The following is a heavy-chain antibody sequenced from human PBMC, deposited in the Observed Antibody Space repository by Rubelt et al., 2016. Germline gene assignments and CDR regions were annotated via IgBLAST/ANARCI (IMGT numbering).Heavy chain of an antibody. CDR3: ARDRTWLVPGLDAFDI. CDR2: ISAYNGNT. V-gene: IGHV1-18*01. J-gene: IGHJ3*02. D-gene: IGHD6-19*01. CDR1: GYSFKRYA. Sequence: VQLVQSGVEVKEPGASIKVSCKTSGYSFKRYAISWVRQAPGQGLEWMGWISAYNGNTNYAQKLQGRVTMTTDTSTSTAYMELRSLRSDDTAVYYCARDRTWLVPGLDAFDIWGQGTMVTVSS.